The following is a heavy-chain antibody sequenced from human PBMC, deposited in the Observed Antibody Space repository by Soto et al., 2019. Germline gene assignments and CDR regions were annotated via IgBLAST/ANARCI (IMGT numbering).Heavy chain of an antibody. CDR1: GFTFRGYW. V-gene: IGHV3-74*01. D-gene: IGHD2-15*01. CDR2: INSDGTTT. CDR3: THCRGESCHGGYFGMDV. Sequence: XVSLRLSCGGSGFTFRGYWMHWVRQSPGKGLVWVSRINSDGTTTAYADPVKGRFTISRDNSKNTLFLQITSLRADDTAVYYCTHCRGESCHGGYFGMDVWGQGTTVTGSS. J-gene: IGHJ6*02.